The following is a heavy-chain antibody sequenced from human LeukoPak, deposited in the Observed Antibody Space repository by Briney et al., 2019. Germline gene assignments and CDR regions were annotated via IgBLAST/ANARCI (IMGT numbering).Heavy chain of an antibody. Sequence: PGGSLRLSCAASGFTFSSYSMNWVRQAPGKGLEWVSYISSSSSTIYYADSVKGRFTISRDNAKNSLYLQMNSLRAEDTAVYYCWFVDTAMVPVGYYMDVWGKGTTVTVSS. CDR3: WFVDTAMVPVGYYMDV. D-gene: IGHD5-18*01. V-gene: IGHV3-48*01. J-gene: IGHJ6*03. CDR1: GFTFSSYS. CDR2: ISSSSSTI.